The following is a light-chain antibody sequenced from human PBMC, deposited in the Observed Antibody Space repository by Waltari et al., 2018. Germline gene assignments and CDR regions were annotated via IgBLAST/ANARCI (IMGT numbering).Light chain of an antibody. Sequence: EIVLTQSPATLSLSPGERATLSCRASQSVRAYLAWYQHRPGQAPRLLLYEASNRATGVPARFSGSGSGTDFTLTISGLQPEDFAVYYCQERSNWPGGAFGGGTKVAIK. J-gene: IGKJ4*01. V-gene: IGKV3-11*01. CDR1: QSVRAY. CDR2: EAS. CDR3: QERSNWPGGA.